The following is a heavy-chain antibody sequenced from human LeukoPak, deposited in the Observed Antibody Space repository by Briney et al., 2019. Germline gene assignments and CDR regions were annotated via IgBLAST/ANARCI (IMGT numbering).Heavy chain of an antibody. J-gene: IGHJ4*02. Sequence: PGGSLRLSCAASGFTFRSYAMNWVRQAPGKGLEWISSITSSSSYIYYADSVKGRFTNSRDNAKNSLYLQMNSLRTEDTALYYCAKAADCTNGVCPDYWGQGTLVTVSS. V-gene: IGHV3-21*04. CDR1: GFTFRSYA. CDR2: ITSSSSYI. CDR3: AKAADCTNGVCPDY. D-gene: IGHD2-8*01.